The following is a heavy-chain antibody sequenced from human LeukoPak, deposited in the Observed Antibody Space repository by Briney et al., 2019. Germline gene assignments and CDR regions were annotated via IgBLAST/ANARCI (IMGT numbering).Heavy chain of an antibody. V-gene: IGHV3-11*06. Sequence: GGSLRLSCAASGLTFSDYYMSWIRQAPGKGLEWVSYISSSDTYTNYADSVKGRFTISRDNAKNSLYLQMNSLRAEDTAVYYCARGSYSSGSSADYWGQGTLVTVSS. CDR2: ISSSDTYT. CDR1: GLTFSDYY. D-gene: IGHD6-19*01. CDR3: ARGSYSSGSSADY. J-gene: IGHJ4*02.